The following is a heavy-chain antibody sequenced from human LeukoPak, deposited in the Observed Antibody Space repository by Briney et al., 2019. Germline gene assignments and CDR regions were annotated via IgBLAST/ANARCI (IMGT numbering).Heavy chain of an antibody. J-gene: IGHJ4*02. CDR2: IKSKTDGGTT. Sequence: GGSLRLSCAASGFTFSNAWMSWVRQAPGKGLEWVGRIKSKTDGGTTDYAAPVKGRFTIPRDDSKNTLYLQMNSLKTEDTAVYYCTTDQLWLLVGYWGQGTLVTVSS. V-gene: IGHV3-15*01. CDR1: GFTFSNAW. D-gene: IGHD5-18*01. CDR3: TTDQLWLLVGY.